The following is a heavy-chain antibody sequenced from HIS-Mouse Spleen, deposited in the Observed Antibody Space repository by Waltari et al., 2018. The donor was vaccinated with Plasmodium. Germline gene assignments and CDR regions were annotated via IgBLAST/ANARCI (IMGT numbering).Heavy chain of an antibody. CDR1: GGSISSSSYY. V-gene: IGHV4-39*07. J-gene: IGHJ4*02. Sequence: QLQLQESGPGLVKPSETLSLTCTVSGGSISSSSYYWGWIRQPPGKGLEWIGSIYYSGDPYYNPSLKSRVTISVDTSKNQFSLKRSSVTAADTAVYYCARVGRGYSGYDSVVVGYWGQGTLVTVSS. CDR2: IYYSGDP. D-gene: IGHD5-12*01. CDR3: ARVGRGYSGYDSVVVGY.